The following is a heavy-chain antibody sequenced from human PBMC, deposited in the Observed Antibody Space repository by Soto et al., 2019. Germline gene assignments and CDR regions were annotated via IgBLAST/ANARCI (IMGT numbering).Heavy chain of an antibody. D-gene: IGHD6-19*01. V-gene: IGHV3-64D*06. CDR1: GFTFSSYA. CDR2: ISSNGVST. CDR3: VKACSYSIAVAGYFDY. J-gene: IGHJ4*02. Sequence: PLGVLRLSCSASGFTFSSYAMHWVRQAPGKGLEYVSAISSNGVSTYYADSVKGRFTISRDNSKNTLYLQMSSLRAEDTAVYYCVKACSYSIAVAGYFDYCGQGTLVSVSS.